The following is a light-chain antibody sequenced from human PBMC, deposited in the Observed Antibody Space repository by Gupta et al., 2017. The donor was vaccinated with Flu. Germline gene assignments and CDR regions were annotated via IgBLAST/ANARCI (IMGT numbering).Light chain of an antibody. CDR2: KDS. CDR1: ALPKQY. Sequence: SYELPQPPSVSVSPGQTARITCSGDALPKQYAYWYQQKPGQAPVLVIYKDSERPSGIPERFSGSSSGTTVTLTISGVQAEDEADYYCQSADSSGTYVFGTGTKFTVL. CDR3: QSADSSGTYV. J-gene: IGLJ1*01. V-gene: IGLV3-25*02.